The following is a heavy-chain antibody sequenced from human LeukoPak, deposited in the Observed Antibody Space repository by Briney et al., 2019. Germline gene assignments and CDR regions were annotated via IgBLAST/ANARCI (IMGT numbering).Heavy chain of an antibody. D-gene: IGHD6-13*01. CDR3: AKPLNPRYSTTGYYFDY. CDR1: GFTFSSYG. J-gene: IGHJ4*02. Sequence: GGSLRLSCAASGFTFSSYGMSWVRQAPGKGLEWVSAISGSGGSTYYADSVKGRFTISRDNSKNTLYLQMNSLRAEDTAVYYCAKPLNPRYSTTGYYFDYWGQGTLVTVSS. V-gene: IGHV3-23*01. CDR2: ISGSGGST.